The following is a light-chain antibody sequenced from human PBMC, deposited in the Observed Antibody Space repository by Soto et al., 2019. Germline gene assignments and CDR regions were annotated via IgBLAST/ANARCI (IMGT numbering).Light chain of an antibody. Sequence: EVVLTQSPCTLSLSPGDRASLSCGASQNLSRYFLAWYQHKPGQAPRLLISGPSRSATGIPARFRGSGSGTDFTLSISSLEPEDFAVYYCQQRTDRLPLTFGQGTKVDIK. V-gene: IGKV3D-20*02. CDR1: QNLSRY. J-gene: IGKJ1*01. CDR2: GPS. CDR3: QQRTDRLPLT.